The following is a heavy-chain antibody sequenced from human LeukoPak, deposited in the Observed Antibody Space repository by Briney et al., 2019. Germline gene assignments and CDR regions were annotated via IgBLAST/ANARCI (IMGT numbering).Heavy chain of an antibody. CDR1: GGTFSDYV. V-gene: IGHV1-69*13. Sequence: SVKVSCKASGGTFSDYVISRVRQAPGQGLNWMGGISPLLGASKHTQNFHDRVTITADESTTTAYMELSDLRSADTAVYYCATYDVLTGFEYWGQGTLVTVSS. D-gene: IGHD3-9*01. CDR3: ATYDVLTGFEY. J-gene: IGHJ4*02. CDR2: ISPLLGAS.